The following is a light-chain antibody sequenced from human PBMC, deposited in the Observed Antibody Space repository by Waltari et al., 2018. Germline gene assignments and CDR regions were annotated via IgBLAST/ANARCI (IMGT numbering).Light chain of an antibody. CDR3: AAWDDSLSRLV. CDR2: RIN. CDR1: SSNIGSNY. Sequence: QSVLTQPPSASGTPGQRVTISCSGSSSNIGSNYVCWYQQLPGAAPKLLIYRINQRPSGVPDRFSGSKSGTSASLAISELRSEDEAVYYCAAWDDSLSRLVFGAGTTVTIL. V-gene: IGLV1-47*01. J-gene: IGLJ1*01.